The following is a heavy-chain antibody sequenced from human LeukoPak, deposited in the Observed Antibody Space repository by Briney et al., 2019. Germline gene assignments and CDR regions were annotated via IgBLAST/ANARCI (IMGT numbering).Heavy chain of an antibody. CDR2: IYGDGST. CDR1: GFTVSTSY. J-gene: IGHJ2*01. D-gene: IGHD6-13*01. Sequence: SGGSLRLSCAASGFTVSTSYMTWVRQAPGKGLEWVSVIYGDGSTYYADSVRGRFPISRDNSKNTLYLQMNSLRAEDTAVYYCARIKAGPDYWYFDLWGRGTLVTVSS. CDR3: ARIKAGPDYWYFDL. V-gene: IGHV3-53*01.